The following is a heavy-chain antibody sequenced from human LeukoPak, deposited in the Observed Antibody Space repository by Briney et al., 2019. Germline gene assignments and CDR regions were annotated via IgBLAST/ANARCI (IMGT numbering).Heavy chain of an antibody. V-gene: IGHV1-2*02. Sequence: ASVKVSCKASGYTFTGYYMHWVRQAPGQGLEWMGWINPNSGGTNYAQKFQGRVTMTRDTSISTAYMELSRLRSDDTAVYYCARRSSSSSGGFDPWGQGTLVTVSS. CDR3: ARRSSSSSGGFDP. J-gene: IGHJ5*02. CDR2: INPNSGGT. CDR1: GYTFTGYY. D-gene: IGHD6-6*01.